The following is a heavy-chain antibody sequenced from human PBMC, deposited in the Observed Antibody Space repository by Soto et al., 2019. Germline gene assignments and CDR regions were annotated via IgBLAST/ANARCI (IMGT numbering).Heavy chain of an antibody. D-gene: IGHD6-6*01. Sequence: SETLSLTCAVYGGSFSGYYWSWIRQPPGKGLEWIGEINHSGSTNYNPSLKSRVTISVDTSKNQFSLKLSSVTAADTAVYYCARGRDRRYSSSSGPTTRRFDYWGQGTLVTVSS. V-gene: IGHV4-34*01. CDR2: INHSGST. CDR3: ARGRDRRYSSSSGPTTRRFDY. CDR1: GGSFSGYY. J-gene: IGHJ4*02.